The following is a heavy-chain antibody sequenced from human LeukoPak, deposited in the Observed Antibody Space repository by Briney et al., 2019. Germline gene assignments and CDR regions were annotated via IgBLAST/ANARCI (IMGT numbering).Heavy chain of an antibody. CDR2: IYPGDSDT. Sequence: GESLKISCKASEYSFTSYWIGWVRQMPGKGLEWMGIIYPGDSDTRYSPSFQGQVTISADKSTSTAYLQWSSLKSSDTAMYYCARLRQLWTLDYWGQGTLVTVSS. CDR1: EYSFTSYW. J-gene: IGHJ4*02. D-gene: IGHD5-18*01. V-gene: IGHV5-51*01. CDR3: ARLRQLWTLDY.